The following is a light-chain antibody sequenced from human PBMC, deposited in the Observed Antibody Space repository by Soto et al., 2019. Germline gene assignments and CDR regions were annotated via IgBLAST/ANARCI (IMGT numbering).Light chain of an antibody. Sequence: EIVLTQSPGTLSFSTWERATLSFMASQSVSSYLAWYQQKPGQAPRLLIYDASNRATGIPARFSGSGSGTDFTLTISSLEPEDFAVYYCQQRSNWPPITFGQGTRLEIK. J-gene: IGKJ5*01. CDR3: QQRSNWPPIT. CDR1: QSVSSY. CDR2: DAS. V-gene: IGKV3-11*01.